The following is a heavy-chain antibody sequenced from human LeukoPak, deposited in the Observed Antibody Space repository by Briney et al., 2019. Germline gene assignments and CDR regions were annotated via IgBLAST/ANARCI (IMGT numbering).Heavy chain of an antibody. CDR2: IYHSGST. V-gene: IGHV4-38-2*01. Sequence: PSETLSLTCAVPGYSISSGYYWAWIRQPPGKGLEWIGSIYHSGSTYYNPSLKSRVTISVGTSKNQFSLKLSSVTAADTAVYYCARPDRTLYGFDIWGQGTMVTVSS. D-gene: IGHD1-14*01. J-gene: IGHJ3*02. CDR3: ARPDRTLYGFDI. CDR1: GYSISSGYY.